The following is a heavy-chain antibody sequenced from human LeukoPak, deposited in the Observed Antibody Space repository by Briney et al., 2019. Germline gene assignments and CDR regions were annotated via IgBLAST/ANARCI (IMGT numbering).Heavy chain of an antibody. V-gene: IGHV1-2*02. J-gene: IGHJ5*02. CDR3: ANSDLSGP. Sequence: ASVKVSCKASGYIFTDYYMHWVRQAPGQGLEWMGWINPNSGGTYYAQKFQGRVTMTSDTSITTAYMELSGLQSDDTAVYYCANSDLSGPWGQGTLVTVSS. CDR1: GYIFTDYY. D-gene: IGHD2-15*01. CDR2: INPNSGGT.